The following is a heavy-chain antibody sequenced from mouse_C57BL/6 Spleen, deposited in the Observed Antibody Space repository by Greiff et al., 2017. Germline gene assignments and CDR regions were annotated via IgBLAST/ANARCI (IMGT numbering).Heavy chain of an antibody. CDR2: IYPGDGDT. D-gene: IGHD1-2*01. Sequence: VKLQESGAELVKPGASVKISCKASGYAFSSYWMNWVKQRPGKGLEWIGQIYPGDGDTNYNGKFKGKATLTADKSSSTAYMQLSSLTSEDSAVYFCARFMDDRGWDYWGQGTSVTVSS. CDR3: ARFMDDRGWDY. V-gene: IGHV1-80*01. CDR1: GYAFSSYW. J-gene: IGHJ4*01.